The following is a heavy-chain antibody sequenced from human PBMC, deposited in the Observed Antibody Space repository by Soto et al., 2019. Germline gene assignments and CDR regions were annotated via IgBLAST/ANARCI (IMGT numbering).Heavy chain of an antibody. J-gene: IGHJ6*02. CDR3: AKDGTTAGIHYYGMDI. D-gene: IGHD1-1*01. CDR1: GFTLTSYG. Sequence: GGSLRLSCEVSGFTLTSYGINWVRQAPDQGLELVSTIGRGGDTFYAYSVRGRFTISRDNSKNTLFLQMNSLRAEDTALLFCAKDGTTAGIHYYGMDIWGQGTTVTVSS. V-gene: IGHV3-23*01. CDR2: IGRGGDT.